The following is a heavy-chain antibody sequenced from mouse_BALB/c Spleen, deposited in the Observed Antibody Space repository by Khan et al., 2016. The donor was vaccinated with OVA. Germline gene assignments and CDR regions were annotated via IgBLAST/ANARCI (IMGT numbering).Heavy chain of an antibody. J-gene: IGHJ2*01. D-gene: IGHD1-1*01. CDR3: ARRGLRWDFDY. CDR2: INPSTAYT. Sequence: VQLQESGAELAKPGASVKMSCKASGYTFINYWILWVKQRPGQGLEWIGYINPSTAYTEYNQNFKDKATLTADKSSSTAYMQLSSLTSKDSAVYYCARRGLRWDFDYWGQGTTLTVSA. CDR1: GYTFINYW. V-gene: IGHV1-7*01.